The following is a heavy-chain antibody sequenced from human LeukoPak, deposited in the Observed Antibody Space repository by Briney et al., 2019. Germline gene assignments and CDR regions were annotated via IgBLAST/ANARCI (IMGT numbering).Heavy chain of an antibody. CDR1: GGSISSGVYS. J-gene: IGHJ5*02. D-gene: IGHD3-10*01. CDR2: IYHSGGT. Sequence: SETLSLTCAVSGGSISSGVYSWRWIRQPPGKGLEWIGSIYHSGGTYYTPSLRSRVTLSLDRSNNQFSLTLNSVTAADTAVYYCARGLDYYGSGSYLNDWFDPWGQGTLVTVSS. V-gene: IGHV4-30-2*01. CDR3: ARGLDYYGSGSYLNDWFDP.